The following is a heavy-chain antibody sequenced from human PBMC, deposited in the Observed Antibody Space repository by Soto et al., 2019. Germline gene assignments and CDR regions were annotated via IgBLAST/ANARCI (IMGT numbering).Heavy chain of an antibody. J-gene: IGHJ4*02. V-gene: IGHV3-23*01. D-gene: IGHD1-1*01. CDR3: ATVHNTSRSFDY. Sequence: GGSLRLSCAASGFTFSIYAMTWVRQAPGKGLEWVSTTGGTGRTTYYADSVKGRSTVSRDNSKNTLDLQMSSLRAEDTAVYYCATVHNTSRSFDYWGQGTLVTVSS. CDR2: TGGTGRTT. CDR1: GFTFSIYA.